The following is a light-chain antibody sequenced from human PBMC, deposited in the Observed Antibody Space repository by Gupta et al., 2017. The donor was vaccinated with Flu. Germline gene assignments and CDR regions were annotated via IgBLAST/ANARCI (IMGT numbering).Light chain of an antibody. CDR2: KTD. Sequence: QSVLTQPPSVSAATGQKVTISCSGGDSNIENNYVSWYQQLPGTAPKLLIYKTDNRPSGIPDRFSGSKSGASATLGITGLQTGDEADYYCGTWDSTRSAGVFGGGTKLTVL. J-gene: IGLJ2*01. CDR3: GTWDSTRSAGV. CDR1: DSNIENNY. V-gene: IGLV1-51*02.